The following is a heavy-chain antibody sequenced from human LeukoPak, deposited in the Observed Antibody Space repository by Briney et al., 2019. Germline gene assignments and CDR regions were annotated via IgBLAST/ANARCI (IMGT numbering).Heavy chain of an antibody. Sequence: ASVKVSCKASGYTFTSYPLNWVRQAPGQGLEWVGWVNPNSGNTGYAQKFQGRVTMTRNTSITTAYMELSGLTFEDTAVYYCARPGGVWFGELGLGGMAFWGQGTTVTVSS. CDR3: ARPGGVWFGELGLGGMAF. J-gene: IGHJ6*02. CDR1: GYTFTSYP. D-gene: IGHD3-10*01. CDR2: VNPNSGNT. V-gene: IGHV1-8*01.